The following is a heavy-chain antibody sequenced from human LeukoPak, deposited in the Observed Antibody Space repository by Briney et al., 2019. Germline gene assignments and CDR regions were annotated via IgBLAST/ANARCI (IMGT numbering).Heavy chain of an antibody. CDR1: GGSISTSNYF. V-gene: IGHV4-39*07. D-gene: IGHD6-13*01. J-gene: IGHJ4*02. CDR2: ISYSGST. Sequence: PSETLSLTCTASGGSISTSNYFWGWIRQPPGEGLEWIGTISYSGSTYYNPSLKSRVTMAVDTSKNQFSLKVSSVTAADTAVYYCTRDLSSAWFYYWGQGTLVTVSS. CDR3: TRDLSSAWFYY.